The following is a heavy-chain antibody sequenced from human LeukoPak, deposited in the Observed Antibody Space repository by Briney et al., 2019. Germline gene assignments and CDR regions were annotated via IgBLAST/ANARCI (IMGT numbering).Heavy chain of an antibody. D-gene: IGHD4-17*01. CDR3: ARENVDGESSDI. CDR2: MNPNSGNT. Sequence: ASVKVSCKTSGYSENFYGITWVRQVAGQGLEWMGWMNPNSGNTGYAQKFQGRVTMTRNTSISTAYMELSSLRSEDTAVYYCARENVDGESSDIWGQGTMVTVSS. CDR1: GYSENFYG. V-gene: IGHV1-8*01. J-gene: IGHJ3*02.